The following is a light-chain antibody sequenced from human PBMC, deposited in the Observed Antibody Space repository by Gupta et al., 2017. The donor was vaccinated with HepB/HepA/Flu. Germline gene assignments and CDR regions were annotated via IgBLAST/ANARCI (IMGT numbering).Light chain of an antibody. CDR2: GGA. Sequence: LQMTHSPSSVSASLGDSVTIPCRANLPLSSWWAWYQQKPGKAPELLIYGGATLQSGVISRCSGSGAGTDFTLTISSMQTEDFVTVYCQRSNSFSLSFGGGTKVEIK. CDR1: LPLSSW. CDR3: QRSNSFSLS. V-gene: IGKV1-12*01. J-gene: IGKJ4*01.